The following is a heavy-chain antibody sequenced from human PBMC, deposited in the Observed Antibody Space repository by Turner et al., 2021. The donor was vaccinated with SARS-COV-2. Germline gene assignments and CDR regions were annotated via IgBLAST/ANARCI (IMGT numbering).Heavy chain of an antibody. CDR1: GRSLTSSIYY. Sequence: QLQLQESGPVLVKPSETLSLTCTVSGRSLTSSIYYWGWIRQPPGKGLEWIGSSEYSGSTYYNQSLKSRVTISVDTSKNQFSLKLSSVTAADTAVDYCASQEALVPSYYYYYYGMDVWGQGTTVTVSS. D-gene: IGHD3-10*01. CDR3: ASQEALVPSYYYYYYGMDV. J-gene: IGHJ6*02. CDR2: SEYSGST. V-gene: IGHV4-39*01.